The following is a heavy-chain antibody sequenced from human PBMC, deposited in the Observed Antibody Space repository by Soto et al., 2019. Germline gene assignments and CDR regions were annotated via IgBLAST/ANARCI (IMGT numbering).Heavy chain of an antibody. CDR3: ASARPGIQLSWGDV. J-gene: IGHJ6*02. CDR1: GGTFSSYT. V-gene: IGHV1-69*02. CDR2: IIPILGIA. D-gene: IGHD5-18*01. Sequence: QVQLVQSGAEVKKPGSSVKVSCKASGGTFSSYTISWVRQAPGQGLEWMGRIIPILGIANYAQKFQGRVTXXAXKXXSTADMELSSLRSEDTAVYYCASARPGIQLSWGDVWGQGTTVTVSS.